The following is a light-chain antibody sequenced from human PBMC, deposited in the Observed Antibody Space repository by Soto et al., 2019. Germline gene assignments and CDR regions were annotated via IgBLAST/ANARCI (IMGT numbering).Light chain of an antibody. CDR1: NIGSKS. Sequence: SYELTQPPSVSVAPGQTARITCGGNNIGSKSVHWYQQKPGQAPVLVVYDDSDRPSGIHERFSGSNSGNTATLTISRVEAGDEADYYCQVWDSSSDHPGVFGTGTKLTVL. V-gene: IGLV3-21*02. CDR3: QVWDSSSDHPGV. CDR2: DDS. J-gene: IGLJ1*01.